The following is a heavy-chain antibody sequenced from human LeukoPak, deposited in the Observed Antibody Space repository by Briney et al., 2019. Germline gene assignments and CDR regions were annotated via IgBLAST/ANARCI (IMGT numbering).Heavy chain of an antibody. Sequence: SETLSLTCAVSGGSVSNGNYYWSWLRQPPGKALEWIGYIYYSGSTYYNPSLEGRVTISVDTSKNQFSVKLSSVTTADTAVYYCARSQNYYGSGDYWSQGTLVTVSS. D-gene: IGHD3-10*01. CDR3: ARSQNYYGSGDY. V-gene: IGHV4-61*01. J-gene: IGHJ4*02. CDR1: GGSVSNGNYY. CDR2: IYYSGST.